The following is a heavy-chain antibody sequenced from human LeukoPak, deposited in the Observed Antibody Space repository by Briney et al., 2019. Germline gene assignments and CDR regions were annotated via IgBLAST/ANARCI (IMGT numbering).Heavy chain of an antibody. CDR1: GFTFSSYG. CDR3: ARYYYDSSGYSPFDI. V-gene: IGHV3-23*01. CDR2: ISGSGGST. D-gene: IGHD3-22*01. J-gene: IGHJ3*02. Sequence: GGSLRLSCAASGFTFSSYGMSWVRQAPGKGLEWVSAISGSGGSTYYADSVKGRFTISRDNSKNTLYLQMNSLRAEDTAVYYCARYYYDSSGYSPFDIWGQGTMVTVSS.